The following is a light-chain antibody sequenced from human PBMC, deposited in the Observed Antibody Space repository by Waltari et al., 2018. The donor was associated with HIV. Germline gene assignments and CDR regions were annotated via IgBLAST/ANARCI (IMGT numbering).Light chain of an antibody. CDR3: KSYMGSLRWV. J-gene: IGLJ3*02. CDR1: SDVGGYTY. Sequence: SDVGGYTYVSWYQQHPGRAPKLMIFDVSKRPSGVPDRFSGSKSGNTASLSISALQPEDEADYYCKSYMGSLRWVFGGGTKLTVL. CDR2: DVS. V-gene: IGLV2-11*03.